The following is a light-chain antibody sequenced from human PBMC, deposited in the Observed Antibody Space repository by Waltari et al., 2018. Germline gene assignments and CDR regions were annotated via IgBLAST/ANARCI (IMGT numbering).Light chain of an antibody. CDR2: DDN. V-gene: IGLV2-23*01. CDR1: SSDVGNYNL. Sequence: QSALTQPASVSGSPGQSITLSCPAPSSDVGNYNLVPWYQQYPGKAPKVMIYDDNRRPSGVSDRFSGSKSGNTASLTISGVQAEDEADYYCCSYAGSYTWVFGGGTKLTVL. CDR3: CSYAGSYTWV. J-gene: IGLJ3*02.